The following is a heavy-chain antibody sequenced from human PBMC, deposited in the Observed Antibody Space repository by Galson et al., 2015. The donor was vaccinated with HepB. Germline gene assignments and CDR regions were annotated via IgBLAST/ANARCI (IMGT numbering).Heavy chain of an antibody. V-gene: IGHV3-49*04. Sequence: SLRLSCAASGFSFSMYAMSWVRQAPGKGLEWVGFIRSKTYGGTTEHAAAVKGRFTVSRDDSKSIAYLQMSSLRTGDTAVYYCAREEDCSGTSCHSVWGQGTLVTVSS. CDR2: IRSKTYGGTT. J-gene: IGHJ4*02. CDR1: GFSFSMYA. CDR3: AREEDCSGTSCHSV. D-gene: IGHD2-15*01.